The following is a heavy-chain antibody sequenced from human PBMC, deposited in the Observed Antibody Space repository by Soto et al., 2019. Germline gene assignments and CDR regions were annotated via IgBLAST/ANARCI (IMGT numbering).Heavy chain of an antibody. CDR1: GGSISSYY. CDR3: ASAGDSSGYQYYFDY. J-gene: IGHJ4*02. Sequence: PSETLSLTCTVSGGSISSYYWSWIRQPPGKGLEWIGYIYYSGSTNYNPSLKSRVTISVDTSKNQFSLKLSSVTAADTAVYYCASAGDSSGYQYYFDYWGQGTLVTVSS. D-gene: IGHD3-22*01. V-gene: IGHV4-59*01. CDR2: IYYSGST.